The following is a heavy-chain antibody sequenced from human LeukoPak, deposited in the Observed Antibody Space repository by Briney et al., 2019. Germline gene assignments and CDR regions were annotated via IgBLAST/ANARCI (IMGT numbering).Heavy chain of an antibody. D-gene: IGHD5-12*01. V-gene: IGHV3-21*01. CDR3: ARDSARLFDY. CDR1: GFTFSSYS. J-gene: IGHJ4*02. CDR2: ISSSSSYI. Sequence: PGGSLRLSCVASGFTFSSYSMIWVRQAPGKGLEWVSSISSSSSYIYYADSVKGRFTISRDNAKNSLYLQMNSLRAEDTAVYYCARDSARLFDYWGQGTLVTVSS.